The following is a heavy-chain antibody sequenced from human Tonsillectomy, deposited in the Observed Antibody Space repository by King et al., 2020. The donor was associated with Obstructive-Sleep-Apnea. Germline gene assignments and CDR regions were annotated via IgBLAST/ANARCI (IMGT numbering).Heavy chain of an antibody. V-gene: IGHV4-31*03. CDR1: GGSISSGGYY. J-gene: IGHJ4*02. Sequence: VQLQESGPGLVKPSQTLSLTCTVSGGSISSGGYYWSWIRQHPGKGLGWIGSIYYSGSTYYNPSLKSRVTISVDTSKNQFSLKLSSVTAADTAVYYCARKGASVSIDYWGQGTLVTVSS. CDR3: ARKGASVSIDY. CDR2: IYYSGST. D-gene: IGHD3-16*01.